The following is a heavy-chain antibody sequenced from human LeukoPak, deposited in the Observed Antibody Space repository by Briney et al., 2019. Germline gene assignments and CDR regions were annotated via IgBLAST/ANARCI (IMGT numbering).Heavy chain of an antibody. Sequence: SETLSLTCTVSGGSISSSSYYWGWIRQPPGKGLEWIGEINHSGSTNYNPSLKSRVTISVDTSKNQFSLKLSSVTAADTAVYYCARDGVSSWYSYWGQGTLVTVSS. V-gene: IGHV4-39*07. CDR1: GGSISSSSYY. D-gene: IGHD6-13*01. J-gene: IGHJ4*02. CDR2: INHSGST. CDR3: ARDGVSSWYSY.